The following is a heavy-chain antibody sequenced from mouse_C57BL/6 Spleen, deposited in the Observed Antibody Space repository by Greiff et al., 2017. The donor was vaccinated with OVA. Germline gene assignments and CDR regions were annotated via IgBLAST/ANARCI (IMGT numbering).Heavy chain of an antibody. CDR1: GYSITSAYY. CDR3: ANYGLYFDY. CDR2: ISYDGSN. Sequence: EVKLMESGPGLVKPSQSLSLTCSVTGYSITSAYYWNWIRQFPGNKLEWMGYISYDGSNNYNPSLNNRISITRDTSKNQFFLKFNSVTTEDTATYYYANYGLYFDYWGQGTTLTVSS. V-gene: IGHV3-6*01. D-gene: IGHD1-1*01. J-gene: IGHJ2*01.